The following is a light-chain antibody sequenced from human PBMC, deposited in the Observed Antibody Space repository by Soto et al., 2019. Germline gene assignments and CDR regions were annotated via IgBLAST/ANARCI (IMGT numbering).Light chain of an antibody. CDR1: RRSSRW. CDR2: GAS. CDR3: QQYGSSPVT. J-gene: IGKJ4*01. Sequence: DIQMTQSPATPASVGDRRTITSRGSRRSSRWLAWYQQKPGQAHKLLIYGASSLATGVQYRFSGSGSGTEFTLTIRRLRPDDFAIYYCQQYGSSPVTFGGGTKVDIK. V-gene: IGKV1-5*03.